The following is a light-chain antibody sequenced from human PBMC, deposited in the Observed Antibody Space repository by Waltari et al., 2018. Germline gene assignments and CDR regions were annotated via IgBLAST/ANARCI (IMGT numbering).Light chain of an antibody. V-gene: IGKV1-39*01. J-gene: IGKJ2*01. Sequence: DIQMTQSPSSLSASVGDRVTITCRASQSISNNLNWYQQKPGKAPKLLIYATSVLQSGVPSRFSGSGSGTDFTLTITSLQPEDFATYYCQQSYSSPYTFGQGTKVETK. CDR3: QQSYSSPYT. CDR1: QSISNN. CDR2: ATS.